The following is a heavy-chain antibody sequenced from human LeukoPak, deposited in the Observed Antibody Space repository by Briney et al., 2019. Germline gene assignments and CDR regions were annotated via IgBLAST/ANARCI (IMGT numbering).Heavy chain of an antibody. V-gene: IGHV1-2*02. D-gene: IGHD3-22*01. CDR3: ARALYYDSSGYYSSSYYYFQQ. Sequence: ASVKASCKASGYTFTSYYFRWVRQAPGQGLEWMGWINPNSGGTNYAQKFQGRVTMTRDTSISTAYMELSRLRSDDTAEYYCARALYYDSSGYYSSSYYYFQQWGQGTPVTVSS. CDR1: GYTFTSYY. CDR2: INPNSGGT. J-gene: IGHJ1*01.